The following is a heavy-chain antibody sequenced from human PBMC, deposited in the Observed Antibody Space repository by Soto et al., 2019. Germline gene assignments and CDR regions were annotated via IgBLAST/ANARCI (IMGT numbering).Heavy chain of an antibody. V-gene: IGHV4-59*01. CDR3: ARDTAVAGYYYYYGMDV. CDR2: IYYSGST. J-gene: IGHJ6*02. D-gene: IGHD6-19*01. Sequence: SETLSLTCTVSGGSISSYDWSWIRQPPGKGLEWIGYIYYSGSTNYNPSLKSRVTISVDTSKNQFSLKLSSVAAADTAVYYCARDTAVAGYYYYYGMDVWGQGTTVTVSS. CDR1: GGSISSYD.